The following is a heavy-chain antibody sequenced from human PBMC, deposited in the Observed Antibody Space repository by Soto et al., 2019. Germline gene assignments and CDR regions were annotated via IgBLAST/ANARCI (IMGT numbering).Heavy chain of an antibody. V-gene: IGHV3-33*01. CDR2: IWYDGRSQ. CDR3: ARGNKYNSGARDL. Sequence: PGGSLRLSCAASGFNFRTYGMHWVRRAPGKGLEWVAVIWYDGRSQYYADSVKGRFTISRDNSKSTLYLQMNSLRAEDTAMYYCARGNKYNSGARDLWGQGTLVTVSS. D-gene: IGHD1-1*01. CDR1: GFNFRTYG. J-gene: IGHJ5*02.